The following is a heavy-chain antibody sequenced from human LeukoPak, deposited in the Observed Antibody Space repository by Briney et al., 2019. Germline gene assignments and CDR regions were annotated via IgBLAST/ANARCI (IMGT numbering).Heavy chain of an antibody. J-gene: IGHJ6*02. CDR1: GGSISSSSYY. CDR2: IYYSGST. CDR3: ARVRIGRRWLQDREYYYYGMDV. D-gene: IGHD5-24*01. V-gene: IGHV4-39*07. Sequence: PSETLSLTCTVSGGSISSSSYYWGWIRQPPGKGLEWVGSIYYSGSTNYNPSLKSRVTTSVDTSKNQFSLKLSSVTAADTAVYYCARVRIGRRWLQDREYYYYGMDVWGQGTTVTVSS.